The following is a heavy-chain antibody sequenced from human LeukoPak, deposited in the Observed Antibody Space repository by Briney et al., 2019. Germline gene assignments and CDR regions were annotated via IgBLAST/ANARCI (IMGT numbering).Heavy chain of an antibody. J-gene: IGHJ6*02. CDR2: IMPIFGTA. D-gene: IGHD1-1*01. CDR1: GATFSSYA. CDR3: ASNWNDRGRYYYGMDV. Sequence: SVSLSCKASGATFSSYAISWVRQAPGQGLEWMGGIMPIFGTANYAEKIQGRVTITADVPTSTAYMELSSLRSEDTAVYYCASNWNDRGRYYYGMDVWGQGTAVTVSS. V-gene: IGHV1-69*13.